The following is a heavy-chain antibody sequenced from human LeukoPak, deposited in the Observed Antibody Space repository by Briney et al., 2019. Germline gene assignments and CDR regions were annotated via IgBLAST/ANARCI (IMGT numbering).Heavy chain of an antibody. CDR2: FDPEDGET. CDR3: AREQQLGNFDY. Sequence: ASVKVSCKVSGYTLTELSMHWVRQAPGKGLEWMGRFDPEDGETIYAQKFQGRVIMTADTSTDTVYMELSSLRSEDTAVYYCAREQQLGNFDYWGQGTLVTVSS. CDR1: GYTLTELS. D-gene: IGHD6-13*01. J-gene: IGHJ4*02. V-gene: IGHV1-24*01.